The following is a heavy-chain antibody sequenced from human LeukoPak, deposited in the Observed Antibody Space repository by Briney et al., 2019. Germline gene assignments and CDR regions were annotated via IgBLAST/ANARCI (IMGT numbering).Heavy chain of an antibody. CDR1: GFTFSSYS. CDR3: ARDEGWFDP. CDR2: ISSSGSTI. J-gene: IGHJ5*02. V-gene: IGHV3-48*04. Sequence: GGSLRLSCAASGFTFSSYSMNWVRQAPGKGLEWVSYISSSGSTIYYADSVKGRFTTSRDNAKNSLYLQMNSLRAEDTAVYYCARDEGWFDPWGQGTLVTVSS.